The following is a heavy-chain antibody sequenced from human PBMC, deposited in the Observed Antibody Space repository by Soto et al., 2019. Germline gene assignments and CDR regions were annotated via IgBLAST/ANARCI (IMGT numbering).Heavy chain of an antibody. D-gene: IGHD2-8*01. CDR2: IFHDGTA. CDR3: SRRVYDTRLNYMYFDF. CDR1: GVSISSGNW. J-gene: IGHJ4*02. Sequence: SETLSLTYAVSGVSISSGNWWTWVGQTPQRGLEYIGEIFHDGTANYYPSFERRVAISVDTSKNQFSLKLTSVTAADTAIYFCSRRVYDTRLNYMYFDFWGQGALVTVSS. V-gene: IGHV4-4*02.